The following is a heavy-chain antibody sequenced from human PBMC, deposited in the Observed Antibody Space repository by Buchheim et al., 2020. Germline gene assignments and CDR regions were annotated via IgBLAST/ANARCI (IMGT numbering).Heavy chain of an antibody. CDR1: GGSFSGYY. J-gene: IGHJ4*02. CDR2: INHSGST. D-gene: IGHD2-2*01. V-gene: IGHV4-34*01. CDR3: ARVRRPAVPAAKGRYYFDY. Sequence: QVQLQQWGAGLLKPSETLSLTCAVYGGSFSGYYWSWIRQPPGKGLEWIGEINHSGSTNYNPSLKSRFTISVDTSKNQLSLKLSSVTAADTAVYYCARVRRPAVPAAKGRYYFDYWGQGTL.